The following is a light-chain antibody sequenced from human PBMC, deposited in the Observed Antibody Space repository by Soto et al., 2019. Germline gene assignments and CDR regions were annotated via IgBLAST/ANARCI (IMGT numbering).Light chain of an antibody. CDR1: SGHSSYA. CDR3: QTWGTGTLV. Sequence: QLVLTQSPSASASLGASVKLTCTLSSGHSSYAIAWHQQQPEKGPRYLMKLNSDGSHSKGDGIPDRLSGSSSGAERYLTISGLQSEYGADYCCQTWGTGTLVFGGGTELTVL. J-gene: IGLJ3*02. CDR2: LNSDGSH. V-gene: IGLV4-69*01.